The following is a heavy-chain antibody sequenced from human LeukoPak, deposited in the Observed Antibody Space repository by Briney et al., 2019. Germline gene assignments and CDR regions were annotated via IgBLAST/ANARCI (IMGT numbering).Heavy chain of an antibody. CDR1: GFTFISYG. Sequence: GGSLRLSCAASGFTFISYGMQWVRQAPGKGLVWVSRINTDGSSTSYADSVKGRFTISRDNAENTLYLQMNSLRAEDTGVYYCARELPREVTLDYWGQGTLVTVSS. V-gene: IGHV3-74*01. CDR3: ARELPREVTLDY. CDR2: INTDGSST. J-gene: IGHJ4*02. D-gene: IGHD2-21*02.